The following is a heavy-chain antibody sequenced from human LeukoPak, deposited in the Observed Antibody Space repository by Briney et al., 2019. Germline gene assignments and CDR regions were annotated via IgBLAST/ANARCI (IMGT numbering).Heavy chain of an antibody. CDR1: GFTFSSYG. CDR2: IGSSGATT. J-gene: IGHJ4*02. Sequence: GSLRLSCAASGFTFSSYGMSWVRQAPGKGLEWVSSIGSSGATTYYADSVKGRFTISRDNSNNTLYLQMNSLRAEDTAVYYCAKLRAAAGTDNWGQGTLVTVSS. V-gene: IGHV3-23*01. CDR3: AKLRAAAGTDN. D-gene: IGHD6-13*01.